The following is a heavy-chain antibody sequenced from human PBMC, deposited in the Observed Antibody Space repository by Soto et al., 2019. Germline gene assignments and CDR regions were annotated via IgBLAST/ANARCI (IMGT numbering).Heavy chain of an antibody. D-gene: IGHD3-16*01. V-gene: IGHV4-31*03. J-gene: IGHJ6*02. CDR3: ARGIRS. CDR2: IYYSVHT. CDR1: GASISVCGYY. Sequence: QVQLQESGPGLVRPSQTLSLTCTVSGASISVCGYYWSWIRQHPGQGLEWIGYIYYSVHTYYNPSLKSRVTISVDTSKNQFSLKLTSVTAADTAVYYCARGIRSWGQGTTVTVSS.